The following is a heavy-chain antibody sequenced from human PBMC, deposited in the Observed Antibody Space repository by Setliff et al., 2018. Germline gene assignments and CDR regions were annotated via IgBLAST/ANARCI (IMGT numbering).Heavy chain of an antibody. CDR2: VSGVNGNM. V-gene: IGHV1-3*01. CDR3: ARGVPGSSFDY. Sequence: ASVKVSCKASGYTFTTYNIHWVRQAPGQRLEWMGWVSGVNGNMKNSQKLQGRVTITRDTSASTAYMELSSLTFEDTAVYYCARGVPGSSFDYWGQGTPVTVSS. CDR1: GYTFTTYN. D-gene: IGHD6-13*01. J-gene: IGHJ4*02.